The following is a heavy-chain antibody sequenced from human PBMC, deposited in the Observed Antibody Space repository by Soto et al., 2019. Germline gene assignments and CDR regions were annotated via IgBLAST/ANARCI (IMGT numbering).Heavy chain of an antibody. V-gene: IGHV4-4*07. D-gene: IGHD4-17*01. Sequence: QVQLQESGPGLVKPSETLSLTCTVSGGSISSYYWTWIRQPAGKGLEWIGRIYTSGSTNYNPSLKSRVTLSVDTSKNQFSLKLSSGTAADTAVYYCARGHDYGDYAAYWGQGTLVTVSS. CDR2: IYTSGST. CDR3: ARGHDYGDYAAY. CDR1: GGSISSYY. J-gene: IGHJ4*02.